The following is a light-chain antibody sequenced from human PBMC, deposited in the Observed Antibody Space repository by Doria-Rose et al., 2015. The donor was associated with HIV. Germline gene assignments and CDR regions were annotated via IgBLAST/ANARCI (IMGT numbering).Light chain of an antibody. CDR2: WAS. Sequence: IRLTQSPESLGMSLGERATLNCKSNQSLLYTSKHYLAWYQQKPGQPPKLLIYWASTRQSGVPARFSGSGSGTDFTLTISSLEAEDVAVYYCQQYYDTPSFGPGTTVDIK. J-gene: IGKJ3*01. V-gene: IGKV4-1*01. CDR3: QQYYDTPS. CDR1: QSLLYTSKHY.